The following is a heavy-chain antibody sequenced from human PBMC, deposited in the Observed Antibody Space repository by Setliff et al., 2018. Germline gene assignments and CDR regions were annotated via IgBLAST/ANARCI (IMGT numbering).Heavy chain of an antibody. CDR1: GGSISSGSYY. V-gene: IGHV4-39*07. Sequence: LSLTCSVSGGSISSGSYYWGWIRQSPGKGLEWIGSMYYSGSTYYNPSLKGRVTLSVDTTKNQFSLKLTSMTASDTALYLCARLGRERSTFAWLDAWGQGTQVT. CDR3: ARLGRERSTFAWLDA. J-gene: IGHJ5*02. D-gene: IGHD1-1*01. CDR2: MYYSGST.